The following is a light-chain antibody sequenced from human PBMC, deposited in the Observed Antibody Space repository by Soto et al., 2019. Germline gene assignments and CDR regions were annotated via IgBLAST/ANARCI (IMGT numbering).Light chain of an antibody. CDR3: SSYVGTNSYV. CDR1: RRDVGGYNY. Sequence: GLDQPPSGPGAPGPSVSIPSPGTRRDVGGYNYVSWYQHHPGKAPKLIIYEVYKRPSGAPDRFSGSKSGNTAALTVSGLQAEDEEDYYCSSYVGTNSYVFGTGTKVTVL. CDR2: EVY. V-gene: IGLV2-8*01. J-gene: IGLJ1*01.